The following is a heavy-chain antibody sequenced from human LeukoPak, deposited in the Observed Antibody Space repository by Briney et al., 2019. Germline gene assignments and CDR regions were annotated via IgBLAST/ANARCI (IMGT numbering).Heavy chain of an antibody. CDR2: IKQDGSEK. CDR1: GFTFSNYW. CDR3: ARGGRWELLDHRNWFDP. V-gene: IGHV3-7*01. J-gene: IGHJ5*02. D-gene: IGHD1-26*01. Sequence: GGPLRLSCAASGFTFSNYWMSWVRQAPGKGLEWVANIKQDGSEKYYVDSVKGRFTISRDNTMNSLFLQMNSLRAEDTAVYYCARGGRWELLDHRNWFDPWGQGTLVTVSS.